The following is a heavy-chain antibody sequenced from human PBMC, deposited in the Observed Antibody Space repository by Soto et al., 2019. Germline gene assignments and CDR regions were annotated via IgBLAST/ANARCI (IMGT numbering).Heavy chain of an antibody. D-gene: IGHD1-7*01. J-gene: IGHJ4*02. Sequence: QAQLVESGGGVVQPGTSLRLSCAASGFTISTHGMHWVRQAPGKGLEWLANSWYDGSNKFYAESVKGRFSISKDNSKNTLSLQMSSLRAEDTAVYYCAAATTWNFHFPYWGQGTQVTVSS. CDR1: GFTISTHG. V-gene: IGHV3-33*03. CDR2: SWYDGSNK. CDR3: AAATTWNFHFPY.